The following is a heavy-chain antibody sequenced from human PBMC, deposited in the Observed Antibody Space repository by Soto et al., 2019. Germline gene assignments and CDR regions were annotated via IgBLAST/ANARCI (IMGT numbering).Heavy chain of an antibody. J-gene: IGHJ6*02. D-gene: IGHD2-21*02. CDR2: ISYDGSNK. Sequence: GGSLRLSCAASGFTFSSYAMHWVRQAPGKGLEWVAVISYDGSNKYYADSVKGRFTISRDNSKNTLYLQMNSLRAEDTAVYYCARVAGVTQYYYYYYGMDVWGQGTTVTVSS. V-gene: IGHV3-30-3*01. CDR3: ARVAGVTQYYYYYYGMDV. CDR1: GFTFSSYA.